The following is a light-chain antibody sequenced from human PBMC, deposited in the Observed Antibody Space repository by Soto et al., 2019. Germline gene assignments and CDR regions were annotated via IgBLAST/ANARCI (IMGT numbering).Light chain of an antibody. CDR1: SSNIGSNY. Sequence: QSVLTQPPSASGTPGQRVTISCSGSSSNIGSNYVYWYQQLPGTAPKLLIYRNNQRPSGVPDRFSGSKSGTSASLAISGLRSEGEADYYCQSYDSNLSEVFGGGTKVTGL. CDR2: RNN. V-gene: IGLV1-47*01. J-gene: IGLJ3*02. CDR3: QSYDSNLSEV.